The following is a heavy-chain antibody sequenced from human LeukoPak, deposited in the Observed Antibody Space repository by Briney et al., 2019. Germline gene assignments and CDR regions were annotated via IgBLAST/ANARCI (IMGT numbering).Heavy chain of an antibody. CDR2: IYSGGST. CDR3: AREGGIAVAVGAFDI. V-gene: IGHV3-53*01. Sequence: GGSQRLPCAPSGFTLSLKYTRWVRHAPGEGLEWVSVIYSGGSTYCADSVKGRFNISRDNSKNTLYLQMNSLRAEDTAAYYCAREGGIAVAVGAFDIWGQGTMVTVSS. J-gene: IGHJ3*02. D-gene: IGHD6-19*01. CDR1: GFTLSLKY.